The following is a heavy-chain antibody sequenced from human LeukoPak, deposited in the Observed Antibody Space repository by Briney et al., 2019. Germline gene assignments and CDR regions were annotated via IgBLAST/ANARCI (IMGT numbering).Heavy chain of an antibody. Sequence: HPGGSLRLSCAASGFTFSSYAMSWVRQAPGKGLEWVSAISSSGSTIYYADSVKGRFTISRDNAKNSLYPQMNSLRAEDTAVYYCARDPYGGNYAYWGQGTLVTVSS. CDR3: ARDPYGGNYAY. J-gene: IGHJ4*02. CDR2: ISSSGSTI. V-gene: IGHV3-48*04. D-gene: IGHD4-23*01. CDR1: GFTFSSYA.